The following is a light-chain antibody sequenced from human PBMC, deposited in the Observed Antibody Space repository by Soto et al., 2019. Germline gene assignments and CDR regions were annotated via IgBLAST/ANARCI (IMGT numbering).Light chain of an antibody. CDR1: QSVSSN. CDR3: QQYSNWPPYT. CDR2: GAS. V-gene: IGKV3-15*01. J-gene: IGKJ2*01. Sequence: EIVMTQSPATLSVSPGERATLSCRASQSVSSNLAWYQQKPGQAPRLLIYGASTRAIGIPARFSGSGSGTEFTLTISSLQSEDFAVYYCQQYSNWPPYTFGQGTKLAIK.